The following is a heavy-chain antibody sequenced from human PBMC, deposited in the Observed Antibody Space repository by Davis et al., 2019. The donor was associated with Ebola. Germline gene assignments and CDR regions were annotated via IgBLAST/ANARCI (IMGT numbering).Heavy chain of an antibody. Sequence: SGPTLVKPTQTLTVTCTFSGFSLTTRGVGVGWIRQPPGKALEWLALIYWDDDKRYRPSLKSRLTITKDTSKNQVVLTMTSMDPVDSATYYCVHRHLTTTTDYGMDVWGQGTTVTVSS. J-gene: IGHJ6*02. V-gene: IGHV2-5*02. D-gene: IGHD1-7*01. CDR3: VHRHLTTTTDYGMDV. CDR1: GFSLTTRGVG. CDR2: IYWDDDK.